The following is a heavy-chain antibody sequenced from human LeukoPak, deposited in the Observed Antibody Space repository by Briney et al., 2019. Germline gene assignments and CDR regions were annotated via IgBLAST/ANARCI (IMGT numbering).Heavy chain of an antibody. CDR3: AKDLQHIVVVTAIRGFDY. D-gene: IGHD2-21*02. CDR1: GFTVSSNY. Sequence: GGSLRLSCAASGFTVSSNYMSWVRQAPGKGLEWVSVIYSGGSTYYADSVKGRFTISRDNSKNTLYLQMNSLRAEDTAVYYCAKDLQHIVVVTAIRGFDYWGQGTLVTVSS. V-gene: IGHV3-53*01. J-gene: IGHJ4*02. CDR2: IYSGGST.